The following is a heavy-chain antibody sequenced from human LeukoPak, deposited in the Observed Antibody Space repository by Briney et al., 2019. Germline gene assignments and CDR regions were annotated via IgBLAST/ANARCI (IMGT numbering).Heavy chain of an antibody. CDR1: GFTVSSNY. J-gene: IGHJ4*02. V-gene: IGHV3-49*04. Sequence: GGSLRLSCAASGFTVSSNYLSWVRQAPGKGLEWVGFIRSKAYGGTTEYAASVKGRFTISRDDSKSIAYLQMNSLKTEDTAVYYCTRDRFGIVVVSPYYFDYWGQGTLVTVSS. CDR3: TRDRFGIVVVSPYYFDY. D-gene: IGHD2-2*01. CDR2: IRSKAYGGTT.